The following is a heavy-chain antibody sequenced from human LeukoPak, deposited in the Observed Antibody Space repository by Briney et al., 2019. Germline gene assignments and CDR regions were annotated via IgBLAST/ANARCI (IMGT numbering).Heavy chain of an antibody. CDR2: INHSGST. D-gene: IGHD1-26*01. V-gene: IGHV4-34*01. CDR3: ARGPGPWEQLASCFDY. CDR1: GGSVSGYY. J-gene: IGHJ4*02. Sequence: SETLSLTCAVYGGSVSGYYWSWIRQSPGKGLEWIGEINHSGSTNYNPSLKSRVTISVDTSKNQFSLKLSSVTAADTAVYYCARGPGPWEQLASCFDYWAQGTLVPVPS.